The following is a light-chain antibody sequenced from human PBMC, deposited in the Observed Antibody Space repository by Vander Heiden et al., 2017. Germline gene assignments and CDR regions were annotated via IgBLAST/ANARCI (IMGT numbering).Light chain of an antibody. CDR2: RAS. CDR1: QDIGTF. Sequence: DIQLTQSPSSLSASVGDRITITCQASQDIGTFLNWYQHKPGKAPKLLISRASELASGVPSRFLGSGSESYFTLTISSLQPEDIATYYCQQNDNLPPFTFGQGTKLE. J-gene: IGKJ2*01. CDR3: QQNDNLPPFT. V-gene: IGKV1-33*01.